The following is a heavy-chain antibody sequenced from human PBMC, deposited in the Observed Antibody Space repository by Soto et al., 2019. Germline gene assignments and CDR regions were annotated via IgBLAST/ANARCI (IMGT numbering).Heavy chain of an antibody. Sequence: EVQLDDSGGGLVQPWGSLRLSCAGSGFTFSNYRMHWVRQAPGKGLEWVSRIDHDGPTDYADAVRGRFTIPRDNAEHTLYLQMLSLRPEDTSVSYCVGASHGESWGQGTLVTVTS. CDR1: GFTFSNYR. CDR2: IDHDGPT. J-gene: IGHJ5*02. D-gene: IGHD4-17*01. CDR3: VGASHGES. V-gene: IGHV3-74*01.